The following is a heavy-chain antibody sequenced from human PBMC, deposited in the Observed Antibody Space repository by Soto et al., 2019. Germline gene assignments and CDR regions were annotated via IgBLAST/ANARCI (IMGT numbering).Heavy chain of an antibody. V-gene: IGHV3-23*01. CDR2: ISGSGGST. CDR1: GFTFSSYA. Sequence: PGGSLRLSCAASGFTFSSYAMSWVRQAPGKGLEWVSAISGSGGSTYYADSVKGRFTISRDNSKNTLYLQMNSLRAEDTAVYYCAKTQMGSSGWRGFFEYWGQGTLVTVSS. CDR3: AKTQMGSSGWRGFFEY. J-gene: IGHJ4*02. D-gene: IGHD6-19*01.